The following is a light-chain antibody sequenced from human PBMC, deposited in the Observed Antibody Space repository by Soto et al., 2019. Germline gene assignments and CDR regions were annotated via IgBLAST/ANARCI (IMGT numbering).Light chain of an antibody. CDR3: QQRSRWPLT. CDR2: GAS. J-gene: IGKJ4*01. Sequence: EIVLTQSPGTLSLSPGERATLSCRASQSVSNSYLAWYQQKPGQAPRLLIYGASSRATGTPDRFSGSGSGTDFTLTISRLEPEDFAVYYCQQRSRWPLTFGGGTKVEIK. V-gene: IGKV3D-20*02. CDR1: QSVSNSY.